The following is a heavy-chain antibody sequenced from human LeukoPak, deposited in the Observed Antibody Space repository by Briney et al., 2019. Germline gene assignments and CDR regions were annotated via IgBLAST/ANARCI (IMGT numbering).Heavy chain of an antibody. Sequence: ASVKVSCKASGYTFTGYYMHWVRQAPGQGLEWMGWINPNSGGTNYAQKFQGRVTMTRDTSISTAYMELSRLRSDDTAVYYCARAPQSSIAARSWFDPWGQGTLVTVPS. CDR3: ARAPQSSIAARSWFDP. CDR2: INPNSGGT. D-gene: IGHD6-6*01. CDR1: GYTFTGYY. V-gene: IGHV1-2*02. J-gene: IGHJ5*02.